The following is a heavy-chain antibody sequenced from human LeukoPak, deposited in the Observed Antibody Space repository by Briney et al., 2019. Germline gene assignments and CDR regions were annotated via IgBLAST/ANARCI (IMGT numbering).Heavy chain of an antibody. CDR1: GFTFSSYS. CDR2: ISSSSTYI. V-gene: IGHV3-21*01. J-gene: IGHJ4*02. D-gene: IGHD3-10*01. CDR3: ARHLNYYLDY. Sequence: KSGGSLRLSCAASGFTFSSYSMDWVRQAPGKGLEWVSSISSSSTYIYYTDSVKGRFTISRDNAKNSLYLQMNSLRAEDTAVYYCARHLNYYLDYWGQGTLVTVSS.